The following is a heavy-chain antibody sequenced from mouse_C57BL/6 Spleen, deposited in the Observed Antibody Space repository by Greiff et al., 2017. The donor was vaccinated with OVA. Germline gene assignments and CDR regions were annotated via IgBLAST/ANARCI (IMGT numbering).Heavy chain of an antibody. CDR2: ISDGGSYT. J-gene: IGHJ2*01. Sequence: EVMLVESGGGLVKPGGSLKLSCAASGFTFSSYAMSWVRQTPEKRLEWVATISDGGSYTYYPDNVKGRFTISRDNAKNNLYLQMSHLKSEDTAMYYCARDPYYYGSGVDYFDYWGQGTTLTVSS. D-gene: IGHD1-1*01. CDR3: ARDPYYYGSGVDYFDY. CDR1: GFTFSSYA. V-gene: IGHV5-4*01.